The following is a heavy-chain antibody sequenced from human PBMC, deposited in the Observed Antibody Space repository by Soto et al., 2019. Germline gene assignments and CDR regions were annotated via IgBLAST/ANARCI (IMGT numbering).Heavy chain of an antibody. D-gene: IGHD5-18*01. Sequence: GGSLRLSCAAPGFTFDDYAMHWVRQAPGKGPEWVSLISWDGGSTYYADSVKGRFTISRDNSKNSLYLQMNSLRAEDTALYYCAKGAGYNYYYYYGMDVWGQGTTVTVSS. CDR1: GFTFDDYA. J-gene: IGHJ6*02. CDR2: ISWDGGST. V-gene: IGHV3-43D*04. CDR3: AKGAGYNYYYYYGMDV.